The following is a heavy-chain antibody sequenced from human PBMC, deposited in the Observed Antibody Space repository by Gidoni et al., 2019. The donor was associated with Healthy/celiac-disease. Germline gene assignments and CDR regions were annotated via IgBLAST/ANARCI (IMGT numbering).Heavy chain of an antibody. V-gene: IGHV3-9*01. CDR1: GVTFDDYA. D-gene: IGHD3-16*01. CDR2: ISWNSGSI. CDR3: AKRVGGGIRETYFDY. Sequence: EVQLVESGGGLVQPGRSLRLSCAASGVTFDDYAMPWVRKAPGKGLGWVSVISWNSGSIGYADSVKGRFTISRDNAKNSLYLQMNSLRAEDTALYYCAKRVGGGIRETYFDYWGQGTLVTVSS. J-gene: IGHJ4*02.